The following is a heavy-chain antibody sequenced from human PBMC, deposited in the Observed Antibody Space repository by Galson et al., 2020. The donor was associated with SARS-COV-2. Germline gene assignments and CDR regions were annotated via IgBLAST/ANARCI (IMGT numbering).Heavy chain of an antibody. Sequence: SQTLSLTCTVSGGSISSYYWSWIRQPAGKGLKWLGRIYASGSTNYNPSLKSRVTMSVDTSKNQFSLKLSSVTAADMAGYYCARDPLSRGRPGDYDVYYDYVMDVWGQGTTVTVSS. D-gene: IGHD4-17*01. CDR1: GGSISSYY. V-gene: IGHV4-4*07. J-gene: IGHJ6*02. CDR2: IYASGST. CDR3: ARDPLSRGRPGDYDVYYDYVMDV.